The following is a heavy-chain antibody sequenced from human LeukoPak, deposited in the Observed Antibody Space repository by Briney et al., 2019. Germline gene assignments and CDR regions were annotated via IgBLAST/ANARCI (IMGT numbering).Heavy chain of an antibody. D-gene: IGHD1-26*01. Sequence: GGSLRPSCATSGFTVSNKYMTWDRQAPGKGLEWVSVIYDDGSTFYADSVRGRFTISRDNTKNTLYLQMNSLRAEDTAVYYCARVQDSGLFRWYWGQGTLVTVSS. V-gene: IGHV3-66*01. J-gene: IGHJ4*02. CDR1: GFTVSNKY. CDR2: IYDDGST. CDR3: ARVQDSGLFRWY.